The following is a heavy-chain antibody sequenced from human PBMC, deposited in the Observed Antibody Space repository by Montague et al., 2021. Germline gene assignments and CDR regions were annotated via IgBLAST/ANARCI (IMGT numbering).Heavy chain of an antibody. V-gene: IGHV3-30-3*01. CDR3: ARWRVYYDSSGYAA. CDR2: ISHDGSNK. J-gene: IGHJ5*02. Sequence: SRRLSFSASGFTFSTFPMHWVRQAPGKGLEWVALISHDGSNKYYADSVRGRFTVSRDNSKNTLYLQTSSLRADDTAVYYCARWRVYYDSSGYAAWGRGTLVTVSS. D-gene: IGHD3-22*01. CDR1: GFTFSTFP.